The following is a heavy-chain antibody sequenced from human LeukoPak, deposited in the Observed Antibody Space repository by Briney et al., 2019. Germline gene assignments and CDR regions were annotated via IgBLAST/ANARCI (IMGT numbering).Heavy chain of an antibody. Sequence: SETLSLTCTVCGCSISSGGYYWSWIPQHPGKGLEWIGYIDYSGSTYYHPSLKSRVTISVDTSKNQFSLKLSSVTAADTAVYYCAREVYGSGSSLEADTNWFDPWGQGTLVTVSS. J-gene: IGHJ5*02. CDR1: GCSISSGGYY. CDR2: IDYSGST. D-gene: IGHD3-10*01. V-gene: IGHV4-31*03. CDR3: AREVYGSGSSLEADTNWFDP.